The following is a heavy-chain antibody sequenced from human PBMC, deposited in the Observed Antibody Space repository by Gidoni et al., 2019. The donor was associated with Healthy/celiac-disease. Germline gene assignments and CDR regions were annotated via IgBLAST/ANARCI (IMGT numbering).Heavy chain of an antibody. CDR2: ISYDGNNK. Sequence: QVQLVESGGGVVPPGRYLRLSCAASGFPFSDYGMHWVRQAPGKGLEWVAVISYDGNNKYYSDSVKGRFITSRDNSKNTVYLHMNSLRVEDTAVYYCAKDHYGDLGLIDYWGQGTLVTVSS. CDR3: AKDHYGDLGLIDY. V-gene: IGHV3-30*18. D-gene: IGHD3-16*01. J-gene: IGHJ4*02. CDR1: GFPFSDYG.